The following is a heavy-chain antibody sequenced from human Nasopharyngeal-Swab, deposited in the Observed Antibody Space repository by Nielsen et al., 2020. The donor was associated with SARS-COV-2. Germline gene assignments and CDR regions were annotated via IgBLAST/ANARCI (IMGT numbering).Heavy chain of an antibody. CDR1: GFTFSSYG. D-gene: IGHD3-3*01. CDR2: IWYDGSNK. CDR3: ARGNDFRSGYHPYYYDY. J-gene: IGHJ4*02. V-gene: IGHV3-33*01. Sequence: GESLKISCAASGFTFSSYGMHWVRQAPGKGLEWVALIWYDGSNKYYADSVKGRFTTSRDNSKNTLYLQINSLRAEDTAVYYCARGNDFRSGYHPYYYDYWGQGTVVTVSS.